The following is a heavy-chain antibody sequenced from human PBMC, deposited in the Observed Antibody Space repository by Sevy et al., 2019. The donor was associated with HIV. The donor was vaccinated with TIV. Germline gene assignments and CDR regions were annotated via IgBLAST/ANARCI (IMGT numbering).Heavy chain of an antibody. V-gene: IGHV3-30*02. Sequence: GGSLRLSCAASGFTFSSYGMHWVRQAPGKGLEWVAFIRYDGSNKYDADSVKGRFTISRDNSKNTLYLQMNRLRAEDTAVYYCAKDLRYSSSWYGGFDYWGQGTLVTVSS. CDR1: GFTFSSYG. D-gene: IGHD6-13*01. J-gene: IGHJ4*02. CDR2: IRYDGSNK. CDR3: AKDLRYSSSWYGGFDY.